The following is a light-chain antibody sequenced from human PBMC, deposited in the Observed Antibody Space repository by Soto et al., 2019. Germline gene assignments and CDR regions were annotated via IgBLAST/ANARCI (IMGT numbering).Light chain of an antibody. CDR1: SSNIGSNT. V-gene: IGLV1-44*01. CDR3: ASWDDRLKGGI. Sequence: QSVLTQPPSASGTPGQRVTISCSGSSSNIGSNTVYWYQQLPGAAPKLLIYTNTQRPSGVPDRFSGSKSGTSASLAISGLQSEYEAVYYCASWDDRLKGGIFGTGTKLTVL. J-gene: IGLJ1*01. CDR2: TNT.